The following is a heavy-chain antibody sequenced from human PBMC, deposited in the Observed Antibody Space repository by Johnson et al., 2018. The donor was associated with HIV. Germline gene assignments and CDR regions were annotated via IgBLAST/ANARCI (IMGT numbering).Heavy chain of an antibody. J-gene: IGHJ3*02. CDR3: AKDRRELPSPFDI. CDR2: ISYDGSNK. V-gene: IGHV3-30*04. Sequence: QVQLVESGGGVVQPGRSLRLSCAASGFTFISYAMHWVRQAPGKGLEWVAVISYDGSNKDYADSVKGRFTIASDNTKHTLYLQMNSLRAEDTAVYHCAKDRRELPSPFDIWGQGTMVTVSS. D-gene: IGHD1-7*01. CDR1: GFTFISYA.